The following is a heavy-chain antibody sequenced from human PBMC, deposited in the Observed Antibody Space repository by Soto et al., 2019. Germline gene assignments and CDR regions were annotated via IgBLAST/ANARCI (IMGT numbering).Heavy chain of an antibody. D-gene: IGHD3-10*01. CDR1: GGSISSYY. J-gene: IGHJ3*01. CDR2: IYYSGST. V-gene: IGHV4-59*01. Sequence: SETLSLTCTVSGGSISSYYWSWIRQPPGKGLEWIGYIYYSGSTKYNPSQKSQDNKSEDKSKNQITKKQSSVTAADTAVYYCARVWGGAFDFWGQGTMVT. CDR3: ARVWGGAFDF.